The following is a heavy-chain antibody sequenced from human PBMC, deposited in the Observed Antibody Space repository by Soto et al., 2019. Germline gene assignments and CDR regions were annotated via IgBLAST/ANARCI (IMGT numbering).Heavy chain of an antibody. J-gene: IGHJ5*02. D-gene: IGHD6-6*01. CDR1: GGSISSYY. CDR3: ARHKEYSSSSWFDP. V-gene: IGHV4-59*08. CDR2: IYYSGST. Sequence: SETLSLTCTVSGGSISSYYWSWIRQPPGKGLEWIGYIYYSGSTNYNPSLKSRFTISVDTSKNQFSLKLSSVTAADTAVYFCARHKEYSSSSWFDPWGQGTLVTISS.